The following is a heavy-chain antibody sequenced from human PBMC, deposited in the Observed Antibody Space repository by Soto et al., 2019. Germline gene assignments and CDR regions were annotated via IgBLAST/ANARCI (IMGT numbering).Heavy chain of an antibody. Sequence: EVQLVESGGGLVQPGGSLRLSCAASGFTLSKYDMHWVRQPPGKGLEWLAAIGTTGDAYYPGSVKGRFTISRENAKNSLYLQMDSLTVGDTAVYFCGRGSSGWYAEIVSWGQGSVVTVSS. CDR1: GFTLSKYD. V-gene: IGHV3-13*01. CDR3: GRGSSGWYAEIVS. J-gene: IGHJ4*02. CDR2: IGTTGDA. D-gene: IGHD6-19*01.